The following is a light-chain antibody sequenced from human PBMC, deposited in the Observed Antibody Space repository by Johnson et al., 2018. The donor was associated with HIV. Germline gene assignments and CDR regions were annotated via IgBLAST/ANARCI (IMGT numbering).Light chain of an antibody. J-gene: IGLJ1*01. CDR1: SSNIGNNY. Sequence: QSILTQPPSVSAAPGQKVTISCSGSSSNIGNNYVSWYQQLPGTAPKLLIYENNKRPSGIPDRFSGSKSDTSATLAITGLQTGDEADYYCVTWENGLSAYVFGTGTTVTVL. V-gene: IGLV1-51*02. CDR3: VTWENGLSAYV. CDR2: ENN.